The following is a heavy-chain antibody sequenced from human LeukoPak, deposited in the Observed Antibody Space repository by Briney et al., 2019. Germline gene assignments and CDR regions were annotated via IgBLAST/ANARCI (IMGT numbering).Heavy chain of an antibody. D-gene: IGHD5-18*01. J-gene: IGHJ4*02. V-gene: IGHV4-39*01. CDR2: IYYSGST. CDR1: GGSISSSSYY. Sequence: SETLSLTCTVSGGSISSSSYYWGWIRQPPGKGLEWIGSIYYSGSTYYNPSLKSRVTISVDTSKNQFSLKLSSVAAADTAVYYCARTKTGLQLWPDIDYWGQGTLVTVSS. CDR3: ARTKTGLQLWPDIDY.